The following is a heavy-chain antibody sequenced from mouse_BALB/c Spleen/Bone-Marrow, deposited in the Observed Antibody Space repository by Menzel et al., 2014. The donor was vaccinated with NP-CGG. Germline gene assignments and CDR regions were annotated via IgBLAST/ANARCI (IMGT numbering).Heavy chain of an antibody. D-gene: IGHD2-3*01. V-gene: IGHV1-54*01. CDR3: ARYDGYLNY. CDR2: INPGSGST. Sequence: QVHVKQSGAELVRPGTSVKVSCKASGYAFTDYLMEWLKQRPGQGLEWIGVINPGSGSTNYNEKFKDKATLTADTSSNTACMQLSSLTSDDSAVYFCARYDGYLNYWGQGTTLTVSS. CDR1: GYAFTDYL. J-gene: IGHJ2*01.